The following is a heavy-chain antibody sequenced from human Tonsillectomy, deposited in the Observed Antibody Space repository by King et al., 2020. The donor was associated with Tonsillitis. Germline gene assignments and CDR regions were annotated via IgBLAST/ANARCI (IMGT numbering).Heavy chain of an antibody. V-gene: IGHV3-33*05. CDR2: ISHDGSNK. CDR1: GFTFSTYG. Sequence: HVQLVESGGGVVQPGRSLRLSCAASGFTFSTYGMHWVRQAPGKGLEWVAVISHDGSNKYYADSVKGRFTISRDNAKNTLYLQMNSLRAEDTAVYYCARGASVTTGAFPCFDYWGQGTLVTVSS. J-gene: IGHJ4*02. CDR3: ARGASVTTGAFPCFDY. D-gene: IGHD4-17*01.